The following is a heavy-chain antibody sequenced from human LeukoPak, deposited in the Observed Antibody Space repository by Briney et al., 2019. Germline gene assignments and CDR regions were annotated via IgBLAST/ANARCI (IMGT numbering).Heavy chain of an antibody. CDR1: GYTFTSYH. CDR2: INPSGGSP. D-gene: IGHD3-22*01. V-gene: IGHV1-46*01. J-gene: IGHJ4*02. Sequence: ASVKVSCKASGYTFTSYHLHWVRQAPGQGLEWMGIINPSGGSPNYAQKFQGRVTMTRDMSTSTVNMELSSLRSEDTAVYYCARERDSSGSTLGKFDYWGQGTLVTVSS. CDR3: ARERDSSGSTLGKFDY.